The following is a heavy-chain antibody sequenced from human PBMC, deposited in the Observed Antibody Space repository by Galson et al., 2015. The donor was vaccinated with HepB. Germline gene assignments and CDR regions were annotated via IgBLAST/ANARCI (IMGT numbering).Heavy chain of an antibody. Sequence: SLRLSCAASGLTFSSYAMSWVRQAPGKGLEWVSTISGSGGSTYYADSVKGRFTISRDKTKNTLYLQMNSLRAEDTAVYYCAKDAGLRGVAVANAFDIWGQGTMVTVSS. CDR2: ISGSGGST. V-gene: IGHV3-23*01. D-gene: IGHD6-13*01. CDR1: GLTFSSYA. CDR3: AKDAGLRGVAVANAFDI. J-gene: IGHJ3*02.